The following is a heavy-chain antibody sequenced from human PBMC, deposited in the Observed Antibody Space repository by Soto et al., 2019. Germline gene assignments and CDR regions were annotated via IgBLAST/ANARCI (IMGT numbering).Heavy chain of an antibody. J-gene: IGHJ6*03. Sequence: EVQLVESGGGLVQPGGSLRLSCAASGFTVSSKYMTWVRQAPGKGLEWVSLIQSGGTTYYADSVKGRFTISRDTSENTLHLQMHSRGVDEQAGYYCARDDVLCDGGRCYGIPLVVWGKGTTVTVSS. V-gene: IGHV3-66*01. CDR1: GFTVSSKY. CDR2: IQSGGTT. D-gene: IGHD2-15*01. CDR3: ARDDVLCDGGRCYGIPLVV.